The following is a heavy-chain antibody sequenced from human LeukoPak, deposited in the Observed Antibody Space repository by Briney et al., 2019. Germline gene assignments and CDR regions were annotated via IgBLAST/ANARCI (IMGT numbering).Heavy chain of an antibody. CDR2: INEDGSTT. CDR1: GFTFSSNW. Sequence: GGSLRLSCAASGFTFSSNWMHWVRQAPGKGLVWVSRINEDGSTTNYADSVKGRSTIFRDNSKNTLYLQMDSLRADDTAVYYCARYSGSYYYPPAWDLWGQGTLVTVSS. V-gene: IGHV3-74*01. D-gene: IGHD1-26*01. J-gene: IGHJ4*02. CDR3: ARYSGSYYYPPAWDL.